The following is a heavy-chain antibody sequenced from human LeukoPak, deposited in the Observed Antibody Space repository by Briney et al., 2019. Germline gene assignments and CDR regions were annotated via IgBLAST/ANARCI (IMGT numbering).Heavy chain of an antibody. CDR3: ARGRGSPTY. CDR1: GGSISLYY. Sequence: KSSETLSLTCTVSGGSISLYYWSWIRQPPGKGLEWIGYFYDTRSPKYNPSLERRVTISVDMSRNQFSLNLTSVTAADMAVYYCARGRGSPTYWGQGTLATVSS. V-gene: IGHV4-59*01. J-gene: IGHJ4*02. D-gene: IGHD3-10*01. CDR2: FYDTRSP.